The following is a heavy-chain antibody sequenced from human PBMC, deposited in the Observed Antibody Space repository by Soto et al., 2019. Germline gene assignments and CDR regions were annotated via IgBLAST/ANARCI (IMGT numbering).Heavy chain of an antibody. CDR2: INPDNGNT. D-gene: IGHD3-3*01. CDR3: ARDYYDFWSGYSSSNYGMDV. Sequence: ASVKVSCKTSGYTFTTSAMNWVRQAPGQRLEWMGWINPDNGNTKYSPRFRGRVTITRDTSASTAYMELSSLRSEDTAVYYCARDYYDFWSGYSSSNYGMDVWGQGTTVTVSS. V-gene: IGHV1-3*01. J-gene: IGHJ6*02. CDR1: GYTFTTSA.